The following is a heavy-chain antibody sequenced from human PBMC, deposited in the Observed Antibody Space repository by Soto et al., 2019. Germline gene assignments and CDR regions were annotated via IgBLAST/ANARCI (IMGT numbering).Heavy chain of an antibody. CDR3: ARGRGYYGDYDY. CDR2: IIPIFGTA. V-gene: IGHV1-69*06. D-gene: IGHD4-17*01. Sequence: GASVKVSCKASGGTSSSYAISWVRQAPGQGLEWMGGIIPIFGTANYAQKFQGRVTITADKSTSTAYMELSSLRSEDTAVYYCARGRGYYGDYDYWGQGTLVTVSS. J-gene: IGHJ4*02. CDR1: GGTSSSYA.